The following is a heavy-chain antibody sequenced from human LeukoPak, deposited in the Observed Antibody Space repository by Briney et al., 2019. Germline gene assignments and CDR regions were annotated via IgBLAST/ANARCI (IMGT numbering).Heavy chain of an antibody. V-gene: IGHV1-69*13. D-gene: IGHD6-25*01. CDR3: ARSSRGHFHYYYYGMDV. CDR1: GGTFSSYA. Sequence: SVKVSCKASGGTFSSYAISWVRQAPGQGLEWIGGIIPIFGTANYAQKFQGRVTITADESTSTAYMELSSLRSEDTAVYYCARSSRGHFHYYYYGMDVWGQGTTVTVSS. J-gene: IGHJ6*02. CDR2: IIPIFGTA.